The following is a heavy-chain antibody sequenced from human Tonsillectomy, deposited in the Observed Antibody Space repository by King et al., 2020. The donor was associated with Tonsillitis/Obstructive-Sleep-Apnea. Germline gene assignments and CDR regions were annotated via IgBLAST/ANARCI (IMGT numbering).Heavy chain of an antibody. Sequence: VQLVESGGGLVQPGRSLRLSCAASGFTFDDYAMHWVRQAPGKGLEWVSGLSWNSGNIGYADSVKGRFTISRDNAKNFLYLQMNSLRAEDTALYYCAKVSTPYAWGSSRPFDIWGQGTMVTVSS. CDR3: AKVSTPYAWGSSRPFDI. CDR1: GFTFDDYA. V-gene: IGHV3-9*01. D-gene: IGHD3-16*02. J-gene: IGHJ3*02. CDR2: LSWNSGNI.